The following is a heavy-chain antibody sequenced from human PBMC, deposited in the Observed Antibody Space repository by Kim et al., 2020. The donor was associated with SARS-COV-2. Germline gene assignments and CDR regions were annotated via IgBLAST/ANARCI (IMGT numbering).Heavy chain of an antibody. D-gene: IGHD3-10*01. CDR2: ISSSSSTI. J-gene: IGHJ3*02. Sequence: GGSLRLSCAASGFTFSSYSMNWVRQAPGKGLEWVSSISSSSSTIYYADSVKGRFTISRDNAKNSLYLQMNSLRDEDTAVYYCARDSDYYGSGRPDAFDIWGPGTRVTVPS. CDR3: ARDSDYYGSGRPDAFDI. V-gene: IGHV3-48*02. CDR1: GFTFSSYS.